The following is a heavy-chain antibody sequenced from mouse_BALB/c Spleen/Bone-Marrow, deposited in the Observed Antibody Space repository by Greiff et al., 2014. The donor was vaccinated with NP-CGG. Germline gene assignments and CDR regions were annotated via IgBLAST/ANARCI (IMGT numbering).Heavy chain of an antibody. CDR1: GFNIKDTY. J-gene: IGHJ4*01. CDR3: AFIYYGYAMDY. V-gene: IGHV14-3*02. D-gene: IGHD2-1*01. Sequence: LQQPGAELVKPGASVKLSCTASGFNIKDTYMHWVKQRPEQGLEWIGRIDPANGNTKYDPKFQGKATITADTSSNTAYLQLSSLTSEDTAVYYCAFIYYGYAMDYWGQGTSVTVSS. CDR2: IDPANGNT.